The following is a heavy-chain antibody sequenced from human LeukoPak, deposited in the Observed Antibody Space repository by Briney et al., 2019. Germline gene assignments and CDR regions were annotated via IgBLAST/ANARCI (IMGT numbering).Heavy chain of an antibody. Sequence: ASVTVSCKASGYTFTGYYMHWVRQAPGQGLEWMGWINPNSGGTNYAQKFQGRVTITRDTSISTDYMELSRLRSDDTAVYYCARARSDILTGHPFDYWGQGTLVTVSS. V-gene: IGHV1-2*02. D-gene: IGHD3-9*01. J-gene: IGHJ4*02. CDR2: INPNSGGT. CDR1: GYTFTGYY. CDR3: ARARSDILTGHPFDY.